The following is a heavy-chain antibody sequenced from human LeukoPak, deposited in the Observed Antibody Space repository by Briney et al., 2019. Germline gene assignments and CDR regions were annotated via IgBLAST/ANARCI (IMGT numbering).Heavy chain of an antibody. CDR1: GFTFSSYG. D-gene: IGHD5-18*01. Sequence: GGSLRLSCAASGFTFSSYGMHWVRQAPGKGLEWLAVIWYDGSNKYYADSVKGRFTISRDNSKNTLYLQMNSLRAEDTAVYYCARSETAMVTDGGCLDYWGQGTLVTVSS. V-gene: IGHV3-33*01. CDR3: ARSETAMVTDGGCLDY. CDR2: IWYDGSNK. J-gene: IGHJ4*02.